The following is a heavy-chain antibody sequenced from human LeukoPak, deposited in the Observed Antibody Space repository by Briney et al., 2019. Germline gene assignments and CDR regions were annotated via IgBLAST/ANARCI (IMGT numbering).Heavy chain of an antibody. CDR3: ARASYCSSTCCYRFDY. J-gene: IGHJ4*02. Sequence: PGRSLGLSCAASGFSFSTYGMHRVRQAPGKGLEWVAVIWNDGSNKYYEDSVKGRFTISRDNLKNTLYLQMNSLRAEDTAVYYCARASYCSSTCCYRFDYWGQGTLVTVSS. CDR1: GFSFSTYG. V-gene: IGHV3-33*01. D-gene: IGHD2-2*01. CDR2: IWNDGSNK.